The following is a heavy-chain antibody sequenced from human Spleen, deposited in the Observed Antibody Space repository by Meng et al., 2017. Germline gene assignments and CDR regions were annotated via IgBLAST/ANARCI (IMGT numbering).Heavy chain of an antibody. Sequence: SETLSLTCAVFGGSVSSGNYFWSWIRQPAGKGLEWIGRIYTSGSTNYNPSVESRVSISVDTSLNQLSLKLSSLTAADTAVYYCARGGGGYPGDFDFWGQGTPVT. D-gene: IGHD1-26*01. CDR2: IYTSGST. J-gene: IGHJ4*02. V-gene: IGHV4-61*02. CDR3: ARGGGGYPGDFDF. CDR1: GGSVSSGNYF.